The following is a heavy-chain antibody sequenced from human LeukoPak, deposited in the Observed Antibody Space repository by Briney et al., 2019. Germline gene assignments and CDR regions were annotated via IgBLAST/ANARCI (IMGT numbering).Heavy chain of an antibody. CDR3: ARDRTRYCSSTSCLYMDV. CDR1: GYTFTGYY. CDR2: INPNSGGT. D-gene: IGHD2-2*01. J-gene: IGHJ6*03. V-gene: IGHV1-2*02. Sequence: ASVKVSCKASGYTFTGYYMHWVRQAPGQGLEWMGWINPNSGGTNYAQKFQGRVTMTRDTSISTAYMELSSLRSEDTAVYYCARDRTRYCSSTSCLYMDVWGKGTTVTVSS.